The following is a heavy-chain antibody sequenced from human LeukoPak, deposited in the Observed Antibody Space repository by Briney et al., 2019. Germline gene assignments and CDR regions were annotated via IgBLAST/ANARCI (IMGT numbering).Heavy chain of an antibody. CDR3: ARDLGDYLLDY. CDR2: IYYSGST. Sequence: SETLSLTCTVSGGSISSYYWSWIRQPPGKGLEWIGYIYYSGSTNYSPSLKSRVTISVDTSKNQFSLKLSSVTAADTAVYYCARDLGDYLLDYWGQGTLVTVSS. J-gene: IGHJ4*02. V-gene: IGHV4-59*12. CDR1: GGSISSYY. D-gene: IGHD5-12*01.